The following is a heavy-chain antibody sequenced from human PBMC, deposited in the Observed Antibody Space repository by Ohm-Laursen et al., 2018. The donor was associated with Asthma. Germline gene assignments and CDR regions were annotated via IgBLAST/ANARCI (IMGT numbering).Heavy chain of an antibody. V-gene: IGHV3-73*01. D-gene: IGHD2-15*01. CDR3: TRHAEDIAVVVAATQDYYYGMDV. Sequence: GQTLSFTCAASGFTFSGSAMHWVRQAPGKGLEWVGRIRSKPNSYATAYAASVTGRFTISRDDSKNTAYLQMSSLKTEDTAVYYCTRHAEDIAVVVAATQDYYYGMDVWGQGTTVTVSS. CDR2: IRSKPNSYAT. CDR1: GFTFSGSA. J-gene: IGHJ6*02.